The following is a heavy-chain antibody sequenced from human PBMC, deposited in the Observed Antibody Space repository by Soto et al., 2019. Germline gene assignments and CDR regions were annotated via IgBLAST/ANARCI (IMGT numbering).Heavy chain of an antibody. CDR1: GFTFSSYA. Sequence: GGSLRLSCAASGFTFSSYAMSWVRQAPGKGLEWVSVISGSGGSTYYADSVKGRFTISRDNSKYTLYLQMNSLRAEDTAVYYCAKGGSYSSSWYFYFDYWGQGTLVTVSS. D-gene: IGHD6-13*01. CDR3: AKGGSYSSSWYFYFDY. CDR2: ISGSGGST. J-gene: IGHJ4*02. V-gene: IGHV3-23*01.